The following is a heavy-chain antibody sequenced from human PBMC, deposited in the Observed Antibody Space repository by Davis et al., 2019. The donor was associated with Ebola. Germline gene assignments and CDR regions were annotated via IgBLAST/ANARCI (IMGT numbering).Heavy chain of an antibody. CDR3: ARDGGYSGYDSGSYGY. Sequence: SETLSLTCTVSGGSISSYYWSWIRQPPGKGLEWIGYIYYSGSTNYNPSLKSRVTISVDKSKNQFSLKLSSVTAADTAVYYCARDGGYSGYDSGSYGYWGQGTLVTVSS. J-gene: IGHJ4*02. CDR1: GGSISSYY. V-gene: IGHV4-59*12. CDR2: IYYSGST. D-gene: IGHD5-12*01.